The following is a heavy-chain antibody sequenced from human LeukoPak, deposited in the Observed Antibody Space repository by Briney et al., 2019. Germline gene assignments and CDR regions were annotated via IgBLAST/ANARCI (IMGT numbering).Heavy chain of an antibody. J-gene: IGHJ6*03. CDR3: ARDNIVVVPAARGYYYYMDV. CDR1: GGSISSGSYY. CDR2: IYTSGGT. V-gene: IGHV4-61*02. D-gene: IGHD2-2*01. Sequence: SETLSLTCTVSGGSISSGSYYWSWIRQPAGKGLEWIGCIYTSGGTNYNPSLKRRVTISVDTSKNQFCLKLSSVTAADTAVYYCARDNIVVVPAARGYYYYMDVWGKGTTVTVSS.